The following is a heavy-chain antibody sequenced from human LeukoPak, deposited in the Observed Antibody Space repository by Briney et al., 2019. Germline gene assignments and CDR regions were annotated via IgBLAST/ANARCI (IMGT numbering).Heavy chain of an antibody. V-gene: IGHV4-31*03. CDR2: IYYSGGT. J-gene: IGHJ4*02. Sequence: PSQTLSLTCNVSGGSISSGHYYWSWIRQHPGRGLEWIGYIYYSGGTYHNPSLKRRITISVDTSKNQFSLKLTSVSDADTAVYYCARGGLRWVPYWGQGTLVTVSS. CDR1: GGSISSGHYY. D-gene: IGHD4-23*01. CDR3: ARGGLRWVPY.